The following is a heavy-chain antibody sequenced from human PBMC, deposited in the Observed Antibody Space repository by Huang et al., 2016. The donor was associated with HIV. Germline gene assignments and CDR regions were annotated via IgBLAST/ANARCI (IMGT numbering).Heavy chain of an antibody. V-gene: IGHV3-30*18. CDR3: AKDRGELRFFDWSSPSFDC. J-gene: IGHJ4*02. CDR1: GFIFSSYG. CDR2: ISYDGSNK. D-gene: IGHD3-9*01. Sequence: QVQLVESGGGVVQPGRSLRLSCAASGFIFSSYGMHWVRQAPGQGLEWVAVISYDGSNKYYSDSVKGRFTISRDNSKNTLYLQMNSLRTEDTAVYYCAKDRGELRFFDWSSPSFDCWGQGTLVTVSS.